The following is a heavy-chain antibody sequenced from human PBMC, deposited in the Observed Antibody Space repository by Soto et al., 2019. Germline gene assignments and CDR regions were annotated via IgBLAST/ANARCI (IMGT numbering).Heavy chain of an antibody. Sequence: SETLSLTCAVSGGSISSNNWWSWVRQPPGKGLGWIGEIFHSGSTNYNPSLRSRVTISVDRSKNQFSLKLSFVTAADTAVYYCARGGGYYFDYWGQGTLVTVSS. CDR2: IFHSGST. J-gene: IGHJ4*02. V-gene: IGHV4-4*02. D-gene: IGHD3-16*01. CDR3: ARGGGYYFDY. CDR1: GGSISSNNW.